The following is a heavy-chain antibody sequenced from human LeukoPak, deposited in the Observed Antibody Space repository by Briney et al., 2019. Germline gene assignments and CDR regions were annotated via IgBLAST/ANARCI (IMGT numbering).Heavy chain of an antibody. D-gene: IGHD3-3*01. CDR1: AFSISSYA. Sequence: GGSLILSCAASAFSISSYAMIWVRQAPGKGLEEVSGISDSGSSTYYADSVKGRFTISRDNSKNTLYLQMNSLTAEDTAVYYCAKDRRRFWSGYLDYWGQGALVTVSS. CDR3: AKDRRRFWSGYLDY. CDR2: ISDSGSST. V-gene: IGHV3-23*01. J-gene: IGHJ4*02.